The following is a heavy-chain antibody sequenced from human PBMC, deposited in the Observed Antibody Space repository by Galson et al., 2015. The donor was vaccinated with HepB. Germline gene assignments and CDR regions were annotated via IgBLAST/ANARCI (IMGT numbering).Heavy chain of an antibody. V-gene: IGHV1-3*01. CDR2: INPDNGNT. CDR1: GYDFTSYT. J-gene: IGHJ4*02. CDR3: ARVRHLIAVAGHKGAFDH. D-gene: IGHD6-19*01. Sequence: SVKVSCKASGYDFTSYTVHWVRQAPGQRLEWMGWINPDNGNTKYSQKFQGRITITRDTSASTTYMALYSLISEDTAVYYCARVRHLIAVAGHKGAFDHWGQGTLVTVSS.